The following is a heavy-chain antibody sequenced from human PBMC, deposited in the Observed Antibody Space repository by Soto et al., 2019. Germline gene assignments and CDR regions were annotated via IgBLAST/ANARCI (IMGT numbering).Heavy chain of an antibody. CDR1: GYAFTGYA. Sequence: SVNGSCRAPGYAFTGYAMHLVRQAPGQRLEWIGWINAGNGNTKYSQKFQGRVTITRDTSASTAYMELSRLRSEDTAVYYCASMNYDFWRGYLAPYYYYGMDVWGQGTTVTVSS. CDR2: INAGNGNT. CDR3: ASMNYDFWRGYLAPYYYYGMDV. V-gene: IGHV1-3*01. J-gene: IGHJ6*02. D-gene: IGHD3-3*01.